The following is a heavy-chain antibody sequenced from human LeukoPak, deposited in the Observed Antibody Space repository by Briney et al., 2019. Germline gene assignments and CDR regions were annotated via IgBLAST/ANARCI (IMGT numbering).Heavy chain of an antibody. CDR1: GGSISSHY. Sequence: SETLSLTCTVSGGSISSHYWHWIRQPPGKGLECIGYIYYSGSTDYNPSLKSRVTISVDTSKNQFSLKLSSVTAADTAVYYCARDQSYYDSSGVPFDLWGRGTLVTVSS. CDR2: IYYSGST. D-gene: IGHD3-22*01. J-gene: IGHJ2*01. CDR3: ARDQSYYDSSGVPFDL. V-gene: IGHV4-59*11.